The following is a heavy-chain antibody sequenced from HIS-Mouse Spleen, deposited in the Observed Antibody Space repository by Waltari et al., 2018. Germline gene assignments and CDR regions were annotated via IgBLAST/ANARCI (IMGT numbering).Heavy chain of an antibody. CDR1: GGSISSSSYY. J-gene: IGHJ2*01. D-gene: IGHD6-13*01. CDR3: AREIPYSSSWYDWYFDL. Sequence: QLQLQESGPGLVKPSETLSLTCTVSGGSISSSSYYWGWIRQPPGKGLEWIGSIYYRESTYYNPSLKSRVTISVDTSKNQFSLKLSSVTAADTAVYYWAREIPYSSSWYDWYFDLWGRGTLVTVSS. V-gene: IGHV4-39*07. CDR2: IYYREST.